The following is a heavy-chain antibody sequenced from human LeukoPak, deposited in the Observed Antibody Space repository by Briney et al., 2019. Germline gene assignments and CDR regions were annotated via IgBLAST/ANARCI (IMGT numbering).Heavy chain of an antibody. J-gene: IGHJ4*02. D-gene: IGHD3-22*01. CDR2: ISGSGGST. Sequence: GGSLRLSCAASGFTFSSYAMSWVRQAPGKGLEWVSAISGSGGSTYYADSVKGRFTISRDNSKNTLYLQMNSLRAEDTAIYYCAKPGDRYYDSSAYLGYWGQGALVTVSS. CDR1: GFTFSSYA. V-gene: IGHV3-23*01. CDR3: AKPGDRYYDSSAYLGY.